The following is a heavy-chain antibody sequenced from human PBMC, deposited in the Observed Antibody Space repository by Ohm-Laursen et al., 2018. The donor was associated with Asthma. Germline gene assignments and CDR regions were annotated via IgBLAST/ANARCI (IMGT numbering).Heavy chain of an antibody. V-gene: IGHV3-11*06. J-gene: IGHJ4*02. CDR1: GFTFSDYY. CDR2: ISSSSSYT. D-gene: IGHD5-18*01. CDR3: ARGLPGGYSYGYSLWSRPYYFDY. Sequence: SLRLSCAASGFTFSDYYMSWIRQAPGKGLEWVSYISSSSSYTNYADSVKGRFTISRDNAKNSLYLQMNSLRAEDTAVYYCARGLPGGYSYGYSLWSRPYYFDYWGQGTLVTVSS.